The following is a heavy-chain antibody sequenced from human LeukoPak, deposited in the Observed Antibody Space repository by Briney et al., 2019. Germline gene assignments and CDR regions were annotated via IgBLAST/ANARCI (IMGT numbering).Heavy chain of an antibody. CDR1: GFTFNSYS. CDR3: VRDAAMASDAFDI. CDR2: ISSSSSYI. D-gene: IGHD5-18*01. J-gene: IGHJ3*02. Sequence: GGSLRLSCAASGFTFNSYSMNWVRQAPGKGLEWVSSISSSSSYIYYADSVKGRFTISRDNAKNSLYLQMNSLRAEDTAVYYCVRDAAMASDAFDIWGQGTMVTVSS. V-gene: IGHV3-21*01.